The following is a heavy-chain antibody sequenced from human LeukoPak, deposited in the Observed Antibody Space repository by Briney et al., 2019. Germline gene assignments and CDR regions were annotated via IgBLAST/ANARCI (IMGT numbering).Heavy chain of an antibody. J-gene: IGHJ4*01. D-gene: IGHD3-3*01. Sequence: GGSLRLSCAASGFTFSSYAMSWVRQAPGKGLEWVSGISASGGSTYYADSVKGRFTISRDKSKNTLYLQMNSLRADDTAVYYCAKGGDFWSGPQFDYWGQGTLVTVSS. CDR2: ISASGGST. CDR3: AKGGDFWSGPQFDY. V-gene: IGHV3-23*01. CDR1: GFTFSSYA.